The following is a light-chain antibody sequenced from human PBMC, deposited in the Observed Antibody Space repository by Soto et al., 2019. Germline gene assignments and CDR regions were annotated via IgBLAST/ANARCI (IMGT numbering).Light chain of an antibody. CDR2: EVS. V-gene: IGLV2-8*01. CDR3: SSYAGSNIVV. Sequence: QSALTQPPSASGSPGQSVTISCTGTSSDVGGYNFVSWYQQHPGKAPKLMIYEVSERPSGVPDRFSGSKSGNTASLTVSGLQAEAEADYYCSSYAGSNIVVFGGGTKLNVL. J-gene: IGLJ2*01. CDR1: SSDVGGYNF.